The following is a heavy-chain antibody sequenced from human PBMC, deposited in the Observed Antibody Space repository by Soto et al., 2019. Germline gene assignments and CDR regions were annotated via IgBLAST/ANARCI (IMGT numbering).Heavy chain of an antibody. J-gene: IGHJ4*02. CDR2: IYYSGST. CDR1: XXXXSXXX. CDR3: ARHYXXLTGYYIPYYFDY. D-gene: IGHD3-9*01. Sequence: QVQLQESGPGLVKPSETLSLTCTXSXXXXSXXXXXXXXQXXXXGLEWIGYIYYSGSTNYNPSLKSRXXISVXTXXNQXSXKXXXXXXXXXAVYYCARHYXXLTGYYIPYYFDYWGQGTLVTVSS. V-gene: IGHV4-59*08.